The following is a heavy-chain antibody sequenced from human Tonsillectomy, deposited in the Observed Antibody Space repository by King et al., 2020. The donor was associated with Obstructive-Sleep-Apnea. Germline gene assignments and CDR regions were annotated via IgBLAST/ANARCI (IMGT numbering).Heavy chain of an antibody. CDR3: AKDRYRGYPGPCDY. Sequence: LQLVQSGGGVVQPGGSLRLSCAASGFTFSNYGMHWVRQAPGKGLEWVSFIRYDGSNKYYADSVKGRFTISRDNSKNTLYLQMNSLRAEDTAVYYCAKDRYRGYPGPCDYWGQGTLVTVSS. CDR1: GFTFSNYG. D-gene: IGHD5-12*01. CDR2: IRYDGSNK. V-gene: IGHV3-30*02. J-gene: IGHJ4*02.